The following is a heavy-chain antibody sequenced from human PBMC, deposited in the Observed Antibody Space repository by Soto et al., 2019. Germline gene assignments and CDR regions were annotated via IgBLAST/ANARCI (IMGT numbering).Heavy chain of an antibody. CDR3: ARGRVTARRIYFDV. CDR1: DGSFSGYY. CDR2: IDHSETT. Sequence: VQLLQRGAGLLRPSETLSLTCAVIDGSFSGYYWTWIRQSPGKGLEWFGEIDHSETTNYNQSLKSPGTLSVDTFKKEFSLRLNFVPAADTAVYFCARGRVTARRIYFDVWGHGSLATVSS. V-gene: IGHV4-34*02. D-gene: IGHD3-9*01. J-gene: IGHJ1*01.